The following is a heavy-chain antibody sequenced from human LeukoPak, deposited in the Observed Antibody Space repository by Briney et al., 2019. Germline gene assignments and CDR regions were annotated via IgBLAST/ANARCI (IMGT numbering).Heavy chain of an antibody. CDR3: AGGGIAAAGTQIDY. V-gene: IGHV4-59*01. CDR2: IYYSGST. Sequence: SETLSLTCTVSGGSISSYYWSWIRQPPGKGLEWIGYIYYSGSTNYNPSLKSRVPISVDPSKNQFSLKLSSVTAADTAVYYCAGGGIAAAGTQIDYWGQGTLVTVSS. J-gene: IGHJ4*02. D-gene: IGHD6-13*01. CDR1: GGSISSYY.